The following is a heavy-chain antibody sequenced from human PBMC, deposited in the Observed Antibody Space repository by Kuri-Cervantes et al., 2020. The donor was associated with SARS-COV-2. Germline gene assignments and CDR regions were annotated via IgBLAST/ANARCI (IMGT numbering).Heavy chain of an antibody. Sequence: SETLSLTCTVSGGSISSSSYYWGWIRQPPGKGLEWIGSIYYSGSTYYNPSLKSRVTISVDTSKNQFSLKLSSATAADTAVYYCARPSIAARADAFDIWGQGTMVTVSS. CDR1: GGSISSSSYY. CDR3: ARPSIAARADAFDI. D-gene: IGHD6-6*01. V-gene: IGHV4-39*01. CDR2: IYYSGST. J-gene: IGHJ3*02.